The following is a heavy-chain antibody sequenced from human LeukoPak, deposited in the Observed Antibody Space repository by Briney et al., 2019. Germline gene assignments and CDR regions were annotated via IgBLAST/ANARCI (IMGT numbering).Heavy chain of an antibody. J-gene: IGHJ5*02. CDR3: ARLSQLRGDDYGVHFGFDP. V-gene: IGHV5-51*01. D-gene: IGHD4-17*01. CDR1: GYSFTSYW. Sequence: GESLKISCKGSGYSFTSYWIGWVRQMPGKGLEWMGIIYPGDSDTRYSPSFQGQVTISADKSISTAYLQWSSLKASDTAMYYCARLSQLRGDDYGVHFGFDPWGQGTLVTVSS. CDR2: IYPGDSDT.